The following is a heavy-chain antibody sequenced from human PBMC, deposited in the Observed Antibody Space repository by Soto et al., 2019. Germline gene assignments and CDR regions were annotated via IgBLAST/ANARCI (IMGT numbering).Heavy chain of an antibody. CDR2: IYYSGST. V-gene: IGHV4-39*01. CDR3: ARRGAYYDFWSGYPFVY. J-gene: IGHJ4*02. Sequence: QLQLQESGPGLVKPSETLSLTCTVSGGSISSSSYYWGWIRQPPGKGLEWIGSIYYSGSTYYHPSLKSRVTISVDTSKNQFSLKLSSVTAADTAVYYCARRGAYYDFWSGYPFVYWGQGTLVTVSS. CDR1: GGSISSSSYY. D-gene: IGHD3-3*01.